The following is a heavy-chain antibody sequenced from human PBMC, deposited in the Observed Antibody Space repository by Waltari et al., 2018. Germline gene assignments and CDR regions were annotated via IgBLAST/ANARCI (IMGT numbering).Heavy chain of an antibody. D-gene: IGHD4-17*01. CDR2: IYHSGST. V-gene: IGHV4-38-2*01. J-gene: IGHJ3*02. Sequence: QVQLQESGPGLVKPSETLSLTCAVSGYSISSGYYWGWIRQPPGKGLEWIGSIYHSGSTYYNPSLKSRVTIAVDTSKNQFSLKLSSVTAADTAVYYCARPMTTVTPDAFDIWGQGTMVTVSS. CDR1: GYSISSGYY. CDR3: ARPMTTVTPDAFDI.